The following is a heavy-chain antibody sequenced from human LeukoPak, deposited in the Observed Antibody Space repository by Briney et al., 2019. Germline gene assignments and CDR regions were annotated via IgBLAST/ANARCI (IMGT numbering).Heavy chain of an antibody. CDR3: ARGSSSLRLFDY. CDR1: GGTFSSYA. Sequence: SVKVSCKASGGTFSSYAISWVRQAPGQGLEWMGGIIPIFGTANYAQKFQGRVTITADESTSTAYMGLSSLRSEDTAVYYCARGSSSLRLFDYWGQGTLVTVSS. CDR2: IIPIFGTA. D-gene: IGHD6-19*01. V-gene: IGHV1-69*13. J-gene: IGHJ4*02.